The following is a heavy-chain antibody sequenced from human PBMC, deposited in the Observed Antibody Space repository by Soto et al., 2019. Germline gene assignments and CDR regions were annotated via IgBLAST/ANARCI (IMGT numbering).Heavy chain of an antibody. J-gene: IGHJ6*02. CDR2: IWYEGSNK. CDR1: GFTFSSYG. CDR3: ARDPNRYNWNYVRYYGMDV. V-gene: IGHV3-33*01. Sequence: QVQLVESGGGVVQPGRSLRLSCAASGFTFSSYGMHWVRQAPGKGLEWVAVIWYEGSNKYYADSVKGRFTISRDNSKNTLYLQMNSLRAEDTAVYYCARDPNRYNWNYVRYYGMDVWGQGTTVTVSS. D-gene: IGHD1-7*01.